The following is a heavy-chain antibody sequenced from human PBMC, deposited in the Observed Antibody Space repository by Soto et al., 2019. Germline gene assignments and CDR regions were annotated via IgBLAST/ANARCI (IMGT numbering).Heavy chain of an antibody. V-gene: IGHV4-34*01. CDR3: ARGTEYYGSSGAY. D-gene: IGHD3-22*01. CDR1: GGSFSGYY. CDR2: INHSGST. Sequence: SETLSLTCAVYGGSFSGYYWSWIRQPPGKGLEWIGEINHSGSTNYNPSLKSRVTISVDTSKNQFSLKLSSVTAADTAVYYCARGTEYYGSSGAYWGQGALVTVSS. J-gene: IGHJ4*02.